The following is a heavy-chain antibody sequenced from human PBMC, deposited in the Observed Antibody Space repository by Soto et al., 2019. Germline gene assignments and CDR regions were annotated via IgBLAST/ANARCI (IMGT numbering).Heavy chain of an antibody. J-gene: IGHJ4*02. CDR1: GYTFTSYA. CDR2: INAYNGNT. CDR3: AREGPPEDY. Sequence: ASVKVPCKASGYTFTSYAIGWVRHAPGQGLEWMGWINAYNGNTNYAQKLQGRVTMTTDTSTSTAYMELRSLRSDDTAVYYCAREGPPEDYWGQGTLVIVSS. V-gene: IGHV1-18*01.